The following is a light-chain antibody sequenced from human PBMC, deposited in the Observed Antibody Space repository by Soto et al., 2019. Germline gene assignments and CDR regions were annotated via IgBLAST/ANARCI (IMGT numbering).Light chain of an antibody. CDR3: SSYAGNNNYV. Sequence: QSVLTQPASVSGSPGQSITISCTGTSRDIGNYNYVSWYQHHPGKAPKLMIYEVTSRPSGVSDRSSGSKSGNTASLTVSGLQADDEADYYCSSYAGNNNYVFGTGTKVTVL. V-gene: IGLV2-14*01. CDR2: EVT. J-gene: IGLJ1*01. CDR1: SRDIGNYNY.